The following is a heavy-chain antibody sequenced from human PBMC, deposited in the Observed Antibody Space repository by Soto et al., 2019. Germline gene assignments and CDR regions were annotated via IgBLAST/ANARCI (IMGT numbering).Heavy chain of an antibody. D-gene: IGHD6-13*01. V-gene: IGHV1-69*13. CDR2: IIPIFGTA. CDR1: GGTFSSYA. J-gene: IGHJ4*02. Sequence: SVKVSCKASGGTFSSYAISWVRQAPGQGLEWMGGIIPIFGTANYAQKFQGRVAITADESTSTAYMELSSLRSEDTAVYYCATGPDGSSWYAGYWGQGTQVTVSS. CDR3: ATGPDGSSWYAGY.